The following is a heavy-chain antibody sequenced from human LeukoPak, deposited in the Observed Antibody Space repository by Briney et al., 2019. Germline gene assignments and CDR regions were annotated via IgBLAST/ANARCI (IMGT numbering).Heavy chain of an antibody. V-gene: IGHV3-33*01. D-gene: IGHD6-13*01. CDR3: STDSWYCRNARCDL. CDR2: IWYDGSYE. J-gene: IGHJ5*02. Sequence: GRSLRLSCVASGFMFRSYGMHWVRQAPGKGLEWVAVIWYDGSYEYYADSVKGRFTISRDNSKNTLFLQMNSLRVEDTAVYYCSTDSWYCRNARCDLWGQGTLVTVSS. CDR1: GFMFRSYG.